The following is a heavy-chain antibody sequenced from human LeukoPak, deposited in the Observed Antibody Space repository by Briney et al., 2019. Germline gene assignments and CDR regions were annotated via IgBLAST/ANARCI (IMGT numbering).Heavy chain of an antibody. CDR2: IYYSGST. Sequence: PSETLSLTCTVSGGSIGSYYWSWIRQPPGKGLEWIGYIYYSGSTNYNPSLKSRVTISVDTSKNQFSLKLSSVTAADTAVYYCARGYYDFWSALNYFDYWGQGTLVTVSS. J-gene: IGHJ4*02. V-gene: IGHV4-59*01. CDR1: GGSIGSYY. D-gene: IGHD3-3*01. CDR3: ARGYYDFWSALNYFDY.